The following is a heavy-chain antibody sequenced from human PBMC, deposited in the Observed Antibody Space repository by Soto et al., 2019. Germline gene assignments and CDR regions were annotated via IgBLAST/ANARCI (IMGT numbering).Heavy chain of an antibody. CDR3: AGGGIMYGDYRSMDV. J-gene: IGHJ6*03. CDR1: GFTFSSYN. Sequence: EVQLVESGGGLVKPGGSLRLSCAASGFTFSSYNMNWVRQAPGKGLEWVSSLSSSSSYIYYADSVKGRFTISRDNAKNSLYRKMNSLRAEDTAVYYCAGGGIMYGDYRSMDVWGKGTTVTVSS. CDR2: LSSSSSYI. D-gene: IGHD4-17*01. V-gene: IGHV3-21*01.